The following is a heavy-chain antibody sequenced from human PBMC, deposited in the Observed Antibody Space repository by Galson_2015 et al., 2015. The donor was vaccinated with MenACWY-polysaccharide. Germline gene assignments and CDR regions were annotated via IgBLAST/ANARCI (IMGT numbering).Heavy chain of an antibody. Sequence: QSGAEVKKPGESLKISCKGSGYSFTSYWIGWVRQMPGKGLEWMGIIYPGDSDTRYSPSFQGQVTISADKSISTAYLQWSSLKASDTAMYYRARPGGAYYYYYGMDVWGQGTTVTVSS. CDR3: ARPGGAYYYYYGMDV. CDR1: GYSFTSYW. CDR2: IYPGDSDT. J-gene: IGHJ6*02. D-gene: IGHD2-21*01. V-gene: IGHV5-51*01.